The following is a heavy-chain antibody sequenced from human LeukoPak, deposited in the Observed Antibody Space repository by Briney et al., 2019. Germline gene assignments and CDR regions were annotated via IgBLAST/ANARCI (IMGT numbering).Heavy chain of an antibody. Sequence: GGTLRLSCAAFGFTFSSYAMSWVRQAPGKGLEWVSAISGSGGSTYYADSVKGRFTISRDNSKNTLYLQMNSLRAEDTAVYYCATMPSGSYRQYYFDYWGQGTLVTVSS. CDR3: ATMPSGSYRQYYFDY. V-gene: IGHV3-23*01. CDR1: GFTFSSYA. CDR2: ISGSGGST. D-gene: IGHD1-26*01. J-gene: IGHJ4*02.